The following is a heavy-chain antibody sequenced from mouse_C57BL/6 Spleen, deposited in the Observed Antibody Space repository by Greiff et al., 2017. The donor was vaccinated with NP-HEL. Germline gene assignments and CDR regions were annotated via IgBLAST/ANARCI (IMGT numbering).Heavy chain of an antibody. J-gene: IGHJ1*03. CDR3: ARSFYYGSSYGYFDV. D-gene: IGHD1-1*01. V-gene: IGHV1-26*01. CDR2: INPNNGGT. Sequence: EVQLQQSGPELVKPGASVKISCKASGYTFTDYYMNWVKQSHGKSLEWIGDINPNNGGTSYNQKFKGKATLTVDTSSSTAYMQLSSLTSEDSAVYYCARSFYYGSSYGYFDVWGTGTTVTVSS. CDR1: GYTFTDYY.